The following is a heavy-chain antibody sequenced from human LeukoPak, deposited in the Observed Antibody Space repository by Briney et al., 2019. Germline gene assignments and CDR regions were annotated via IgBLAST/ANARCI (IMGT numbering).Heavy chain of an antibody. CDR1: GFTFSNYW. D-gene: IGHD1-26*01. CDR2: IEDDGGRK. V-gene: IGHV3-7*01. Sequence: GGSLRLSCAASGFTFSNYWMTWVRQAPGKGLEWVASIEDDGGRKNYGDSVKGRSTISRDNAESALYLQMNILRVEDTAVYYCARDIPRGSTHLDYWGQGTLVTVSA. J-gene: IGHJ4*02. CDR3: ARDIPRGSTHLDY.